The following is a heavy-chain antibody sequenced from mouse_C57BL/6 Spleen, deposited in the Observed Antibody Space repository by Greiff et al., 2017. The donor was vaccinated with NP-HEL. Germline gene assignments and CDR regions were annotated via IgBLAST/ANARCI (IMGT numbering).Heavy chain of an antibody. J-gene: IGHJ3*01. CDR1: GYTFTSYW. CDR2: IDPSDSYS. CDR3: AGRYSNYVGGFAY. Sequence: QVQLQQPGAELVKPGASVKLSCKASGYTFTSYWMQWVKQRPGQGLEWIGEIDPSDSYSNYNQKFKGKAKLTVDTSSSTAYMQLSSLTSEDSAVYDCAGRYSNYVGGFAYWGQGTLVTVSA. D-gene: IGHD2-5*01. V-gene: IGHV1-50*01.